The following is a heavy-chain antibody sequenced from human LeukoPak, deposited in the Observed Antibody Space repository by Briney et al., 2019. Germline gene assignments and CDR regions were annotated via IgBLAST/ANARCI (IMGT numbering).Heavy chain of an antibody. V-gene: IGHV1-69*06. CDR2: IIPIFGTA. D-gene: IGHD3-3*01. CDR3: ARARITIFGVVISHNWFDP. Sequence: SVKVSCKDSGGTFSSYAISWVRPAPGQGLGWMGRIIPIFGTANYAQKFQGRVTTTADKSTSTAYMELSSLRSEDTAVYYCARARITIFGVVISHNWFDPWGQGTLVTVSS. J-gene: IGHJ5*02. CDR1: GGTFSSYA.